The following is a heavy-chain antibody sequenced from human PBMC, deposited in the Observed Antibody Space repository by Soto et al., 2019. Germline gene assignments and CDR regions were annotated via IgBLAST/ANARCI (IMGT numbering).Heavy chain of an antibody. D-gene: IGHD2-21*02. J-gene: IGHJ6*02. CDR1: GGSISKYY. CDR3: ARDLWGYCGTDCYPLDV. V-gene: IGHV4-59*01. CDR2: MYNTGST. Sequence: SETLSLTCTVSGGSISKYYWSWIRQPPGKGLEWIGYMYNTGSTVYNPSFKSRVTISVDTSKNQFSLKLNSVTAADTAVYYCARDLWGYCGTDCYPLDVWGQGTTVTVSS.